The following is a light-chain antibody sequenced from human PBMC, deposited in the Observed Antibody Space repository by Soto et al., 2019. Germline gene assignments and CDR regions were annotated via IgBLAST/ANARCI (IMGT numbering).Light chain of an antibody. J-gene: IGKJ1*01. CDR2: QTS. CDR3: HQRQSWPRT. V-gene: IGKV3-11*01. Sequence: EIVLTHSTATLSSFPGDRVTLSCRASQYINTRLAWYQHRPGQAPRLLIYQTSIRAAGIPARFSASGSGTDFTLTISDVQHEDFALYYCHQRQSWPRTFGQGTKVDIK. CDR1: QYINTR.